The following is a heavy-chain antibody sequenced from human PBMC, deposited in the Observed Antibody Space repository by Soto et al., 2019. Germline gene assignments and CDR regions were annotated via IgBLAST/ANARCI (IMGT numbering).Heavy chain of an antibody. CDR1: GFTFSSYG. V-gene: IGHV3-30*18. CDR3: AKDAGDPVTNDGYYFDY. D-gene: IGHD4-17*01. CDR2: ISYDGSNK. J-gene: IGHJ4*02. Sequence: GGSLRLSCAASGFTFSSYGMHWVRQAPGKGLEWVAVISYDGSNKYYADSVKGRFTISRDNSKNTLYLQMNSLRAEDTAVYYCAKDAGDPVTNDGYYFDYWGQGTLVTVSS.